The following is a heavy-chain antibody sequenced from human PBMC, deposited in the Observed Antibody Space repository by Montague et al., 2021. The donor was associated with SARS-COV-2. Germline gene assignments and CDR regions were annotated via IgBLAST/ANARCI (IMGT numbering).Heavy chain of an antibody. Sequence: CAISGDSVSSKSVAWNWIRQSPSRGLEWLGRTYYRSKWDSDYAESVKRRLVITPDTSKNQVSLQLNSVIPEGTAVCFCASSGITLTGLDAFDIWGQGTMVTVSS. CDR1: GDSVSSKSVA. J-gene: IGHJ3*02. D-gene: IGHD3-9*01. CDR3: ASSGITLTGLDAFDI. V-gene: IGHV6-1*01. CDR2: TYYRSKWDS.